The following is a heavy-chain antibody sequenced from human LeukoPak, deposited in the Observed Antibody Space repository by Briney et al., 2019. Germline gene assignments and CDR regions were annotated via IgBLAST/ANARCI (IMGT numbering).Heavy chain of an antibody. Sequence: SETLSLTCTVSGGSISSRSDYWRWIRQTPGKGLEWIGNLDSSGSTYYNPSLKSRVTITAGTSKNQFSLNLRSVTAADTAIYFCSRSHDYGGLYFYYFMDVWGKGTTVTVSS. CDR1: GGSISSRSDY. D-gene: IGHD4-23*01. CDR3: SRSHDYGGLYFYYFMDV. J-gene: IGHJ6*03. CDR2: LDSSGST. V-gene: IGHV4-39*01.